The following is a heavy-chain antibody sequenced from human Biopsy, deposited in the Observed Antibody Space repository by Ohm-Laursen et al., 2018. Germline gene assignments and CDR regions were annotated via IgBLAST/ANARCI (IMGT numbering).Heavy chain of an antibody. Sequence: GASVKVSCKASGFSFTGYYIHWLRQAPAQGLEWMGWISHKRGGTNYAQKFQGNITMTKNRSMSTAYMEMSGLRSDDTAVYYCALQSVAQMKNFDYWGQGTLVTVSS. CDR1: GFSFTGYY. CDR3: ALQSVAQMKNFDY. V-gene: IGHV1-2*02. CDR2: ISHKRGGT. D-gene: IGHD6-19*01. J-gene: IGHJ4*02.